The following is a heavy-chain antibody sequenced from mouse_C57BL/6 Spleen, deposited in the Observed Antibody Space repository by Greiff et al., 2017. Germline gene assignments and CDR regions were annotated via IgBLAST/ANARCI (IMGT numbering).Heavy chain of an antibody. V-gene: IGHV1-18*01. D-gene: IGHD1-1*01. CDR1: GYTFTDYN. CDR2: INPNNGGT. Sequence: EVKLMESGPELVKPGASVKIPCKASGYTFTDYNMDWVKQSHGKSLEWIGDINPNNGGTIYNQKFKGQATLTVDKSSSTAYMELRSLTSEDTAVYYCARSWTTVVAHWYFDVWGTGTTVTVSS. J-gene: IGHJ1*03. CDR3: ARSWTTVVAHWYFDV.